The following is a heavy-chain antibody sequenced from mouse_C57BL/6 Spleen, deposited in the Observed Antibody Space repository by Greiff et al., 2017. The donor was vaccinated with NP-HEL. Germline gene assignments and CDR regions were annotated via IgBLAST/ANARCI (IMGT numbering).Heavy chain of an antibody. CDR1: GYTFTGYW. V-gene: IGHV1-9*01. D-gene: IGHD1-1*01. CDR2: ILPGSGST. CDR3: ASYYYGRAWFAD. Sequence: QVQLQQSGAELMKPGASVKLSCKATGYTFTGYWIEWVKQRPGHGLEWIGEILPGSGSTNYNEKFKGKATFTADTSSNTAYMQLSSLTTEDSASYYCASYYYGRAWFADWGQGTLVTVSA. J-gene: IGHJ3*01.